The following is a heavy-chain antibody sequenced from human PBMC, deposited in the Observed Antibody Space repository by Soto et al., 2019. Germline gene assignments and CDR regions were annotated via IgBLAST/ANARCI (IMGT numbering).Heavy chain of an antibody. J-gene: IGHJ4*02. V-gene: IGHV3-30-3*01. D-gene: IGHD6-19*01. CDR3: ARELEYNSAFGISSSFDY. Sequence: GGSLRLSCAASGFTLSSYAIHWVRQAPGKGLEWVTVISKGGSNLYFADSVKGRFTISRDNSKNTLYLQMNSLRSEDTAVYYCARELEYNSAFGISSSFDYWGQGTLVTVSS. CDR2: ISKGGSNL. CDR1: GFTLSSYA.